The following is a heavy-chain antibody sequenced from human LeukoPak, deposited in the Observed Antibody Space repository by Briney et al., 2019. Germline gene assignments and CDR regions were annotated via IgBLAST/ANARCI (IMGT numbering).Heavy chain of an antibody. CDR1: GGSTSSDY. V-gene: IGHV4-59*08. D-gene: IGHD3-16*01. J-gene: IGHJ2*01. Sequence: PSETLSLTCTVSGGSTSSDYGSWIRQSPGKGLEWVGYVYNSGDTGKNPSLKSRVTILLDTSKNQCSLKLTSVSAADTAVYYCARLKLGAYFDLWGRGTLVTVSS. CDR2: VYNSGDT. CDR3: ARLKLGAYFDL.